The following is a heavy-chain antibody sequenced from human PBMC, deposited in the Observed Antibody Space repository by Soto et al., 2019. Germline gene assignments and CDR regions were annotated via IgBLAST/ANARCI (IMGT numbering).Heavy chain of an antibody. CDR1: GYTFTSYY. Sequence: VASVKVSCKASGYTFTSYYMHWVRQAPGQGLEWMGIINPSGGSTSYAQKFQGRVTMTRDTSTSTVYMELSSLRSEDTAVYYCARDGPKIRQRLVPLDYWSKGTLVTVSS. CDR2: INPSGGST. CDR3: ARDGPKIRQRLVPLDY. D-gene: IGHD6-13*01. J-gene: IGHJ4*02. V-gene: IGHV1-46*03.